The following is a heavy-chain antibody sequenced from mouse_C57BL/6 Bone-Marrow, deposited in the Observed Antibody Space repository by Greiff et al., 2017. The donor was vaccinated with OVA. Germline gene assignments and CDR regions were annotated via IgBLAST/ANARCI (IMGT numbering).Heavy chain of an antibody. CDR1: GFSLTSYG. CDR3: AKKGLGLYAMDY. D-gene: IGHD4-1*01. CDR2: IWRGGST. V-gene: IGHV2-5*01. Sequence: VMLVESGPGLVQPSQSLSITCTVSGFSLTSYGVHWVRQSPGKGLEWLGVIWRGGSTDYNAAFMSRLSITKDNSKSQVFFKMNSLQADDTAIYYCAKKGLGLYAMDYWGQGTSVTVSS. J-gene: IGHJ4*01.